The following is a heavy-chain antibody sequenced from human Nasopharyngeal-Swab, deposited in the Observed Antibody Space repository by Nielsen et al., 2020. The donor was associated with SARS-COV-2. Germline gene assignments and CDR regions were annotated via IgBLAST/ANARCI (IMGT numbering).Heavy chain of an antibody. D-gene: IGHD5-18*01. J-gene: IGHJ6*03. CDR3: ARNGYSYVPYYYYYYMDV. V-gene: IGHV4-34*01. CDR2: INHSGST. Sequence: SKTLSLTCAVYGGSFSGYYWSWIRQPPGKGLEWIGEINHSGSTNYNPSLKSRVTISVDTSKNQFSLKLSSVTAADTAVYYCARNGYSYVPYYYYYYMDVWGKGTTVTVSS. CDR1: GGSFSGYY.